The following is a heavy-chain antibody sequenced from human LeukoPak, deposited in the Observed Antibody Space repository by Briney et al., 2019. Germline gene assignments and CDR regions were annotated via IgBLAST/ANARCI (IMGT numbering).Heavy chain of an antibody. J-gene: IGHJ4*02. CDR3: ARSPTFDS. CDR2: TYYRSKWYN. CDR1: GDSVSSNSAA. Sequence: SQTLSLTCAISGDSVSSNSAAWNWIRQSPSRGLEWLGRTYYRSKWYNDYAESVTSRISINADTSKNQFSLQLNSVAPEDTAVYFCARSPTFDSWGQGTLVTVSS. V-gene: IGHV6-1*01.